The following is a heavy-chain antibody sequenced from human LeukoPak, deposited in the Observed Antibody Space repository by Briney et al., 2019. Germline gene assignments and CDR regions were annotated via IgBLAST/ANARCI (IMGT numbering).Heavy chain of an antibody. CDR2: IYPGDSDT. J-gene: IGHJ4*02. CDR3: ARRGEKGSGTYYDY. V-gene: IGHV5-51*01. D-gene: IGHD1-26*01. CDR1: GYNFNTYW. Sequence: GESLKISCKTSGYNFNTYWIGWVRQKPGKGLEWMGTIYPGDSDTRYSPSLQGQVTISADRSTNTAYLQWSSLRASDTAMYYCARRGEKGSGTYYDYWGQGTLVTVSS.